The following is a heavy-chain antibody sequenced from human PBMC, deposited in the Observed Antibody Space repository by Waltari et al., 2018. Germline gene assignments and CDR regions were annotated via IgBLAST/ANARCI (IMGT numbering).Heavy chain of an antibody. CDR1: GYSFTSYW. CDR3: ARSYYYDSSEHFDY. J-gene: IGHJ4*02. V-gene: IGHV5-51*01. CDR2: IYPGDSDT. Sequence: EVQLVQSGAEVKKPGESLKISCKGSGYSFTSYWIGWVRQLPGKGLEWMGIIYPGDSDTRYSPAVQGQVTSSADKSSSTAYLQWSSLMASDTAMYYCARSYYYDSSEHFDYWGQGTLVTVSS. D-gene: IGHD3-22*01.